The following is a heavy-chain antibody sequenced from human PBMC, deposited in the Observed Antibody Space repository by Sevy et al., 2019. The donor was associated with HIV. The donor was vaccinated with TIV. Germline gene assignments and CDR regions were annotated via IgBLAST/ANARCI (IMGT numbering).Heavy chain of an antibody. CDR1: GFTFSSYW. CDR3: ARGGRGVIIYH. V-gene: IGHV3-7*03. Sequence: GGSLRLSCAASGFTFSSYWMSWVRQAPGKGLEGVANIKQDGSEKYYVDSVKGRFTISRDNAKNSLYLQMNSLRAEDTAVYYCARGGRGVIIYHWGQGTLVTVSS. J-gene: IGHJ5*02. CDR2: IKQDGSEK. D-gene: IGHD3-10*01.